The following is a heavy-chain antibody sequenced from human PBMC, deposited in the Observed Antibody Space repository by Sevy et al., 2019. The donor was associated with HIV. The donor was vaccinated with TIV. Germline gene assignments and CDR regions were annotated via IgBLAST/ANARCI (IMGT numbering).Heavy chain of an antibody. CDR3: TTDGLLWIGASSGMDV. J-gene: IGHJ6*02. D-gene: IGHD3-10*01. CDR1: GFPFTVAW. Sequence: GGSLRLSCAASGFPFTVAWMNWVRQAPGKGLEWVGRIKSIRNGGTTDYAAPLEDRVIISRDDSENTLYLQMNGLKTEDTAVYYCTTDGLLWIGASSGMDVWGQGTTVTVSS. CDR2: IKSIRNGGTT. V-gene: IGHV3-15*07.